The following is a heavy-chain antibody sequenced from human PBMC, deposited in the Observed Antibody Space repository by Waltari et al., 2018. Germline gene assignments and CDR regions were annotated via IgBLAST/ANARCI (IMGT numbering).Heavy chain of an antibody. J-gene: IGHJ4*02. Sequence: QVQLVQSGSELKTPGASVKVSCKASGYTFTNYPMNWVRQAPGQGLEWMGWINTDTGNPTYAQGFTGRFVFSLDTSVSTAYLQISSLEAEDTAVYFCARGDGSSGFDSWGQGTLVTVSS. D-gene: IGHD1-26*01. CDR2: INTDTGNP. V-gene: IGHV7-4-1*02. CDR1: GYTFTNYP. CDR3: ARGDGSSGFDS.